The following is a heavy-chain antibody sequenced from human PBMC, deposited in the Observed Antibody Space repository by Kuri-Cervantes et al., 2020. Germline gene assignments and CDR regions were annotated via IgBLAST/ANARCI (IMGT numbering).Heavy chain of an antibody. J-gene: IGHJ2*01. CDR3: AREAGVKVRGVIIPRYFDL. CDR1: GYTFTSYA. D-gene: IGHD3-10*01. CDR2: SNAGNGNT. V-gene: IGHV1-3*02. Sequence: ASVKVSCKASGYTFTSYAMHWVRQAPGQRLEWMGWSNAGNGNTKYSQEFQGRVTITRDTSASTAYMELSSLRSEDMAVYYCAREAGVKVRGVIIPRYFDLWGRGTLVTVSS.